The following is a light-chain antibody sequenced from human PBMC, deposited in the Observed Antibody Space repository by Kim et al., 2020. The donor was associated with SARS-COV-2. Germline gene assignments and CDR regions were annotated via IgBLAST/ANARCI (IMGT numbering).Light chain of an antibody. CDR2: QDT. V-gene: IGLV3-1*01. Sequence: YELTQPPSVSVSPGQTASITCSGDKLGDKYACWYQQKPGQSPMLVIYQDTKRPSGIPERFSGSNSGNTATLTISGTQAMDEADYYCQAWDSSTVVFGGGTQLTVL. CDR3: QAWDSSTVV. J-gene: IGLJ3*02. CDR1: KLGDKY.